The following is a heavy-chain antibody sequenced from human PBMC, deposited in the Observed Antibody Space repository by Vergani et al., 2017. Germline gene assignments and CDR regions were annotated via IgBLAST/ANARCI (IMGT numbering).Heavy chain of an antibody. CDR2: ISWDGGST. J-gene: IGHJ6*03. D-gene: IGHD3-3*01. CDR1: GFTFDDYT. V-gene: IGHV3-43*01. Sequence: EVQLVESGGVVVQPGGSLRLSCAASGFTFDDYTMHWVRQAPGKGLEWVSLISWDGGSTYYADSVKGRFTISRDNSKNTLYLQMNSLRAEDTAVYYCARDREYDFWSGYYMDVWGKGTTVTVSS. CDR3: ARDREYDFWSGYYMDV.